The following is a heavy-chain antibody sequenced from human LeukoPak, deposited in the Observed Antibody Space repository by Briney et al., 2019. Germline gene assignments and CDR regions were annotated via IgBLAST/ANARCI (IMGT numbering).Heavy chain of an antibody. CDR3: ARDGNWGLSPDAFDI. CDR2: IYYSGST. Sequence: SSQTLSLTCTVSGGSISSGDYYWSWIRQPPGKGLEWIGYIYYSGSTYYNPSLKSRVTISVDTSKNQFSLKLSSVTAADTAVYYCARDGNWGLSPDAFDIWGQGTMVTVSS. D-gene: IGHD7-27*01. CDR1: GGSISSGDYY. J-gene: IGHJ3*02. V-gene: IGHV4-30-4*01.